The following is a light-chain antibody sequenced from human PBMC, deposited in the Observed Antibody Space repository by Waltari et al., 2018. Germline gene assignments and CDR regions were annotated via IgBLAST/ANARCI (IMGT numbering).Light chain of an antibody. CDR1: SGHSSDA. J-gene: IGLJ3*02. CDR2: VNSDGSH. Sequence: QLLLTQSPSASASLGASVKLTCTLSSGHSSDAIAWHQQQPDKGPRYLMKVNSDGSHSKGDGIPDRFSGSSSGAERYLTISSLQSEDEADYYCQTGGLGIWVFGGGTKLTVL. V-gene: IGLV4-69*01. CDR3: QTGGLGIWV.